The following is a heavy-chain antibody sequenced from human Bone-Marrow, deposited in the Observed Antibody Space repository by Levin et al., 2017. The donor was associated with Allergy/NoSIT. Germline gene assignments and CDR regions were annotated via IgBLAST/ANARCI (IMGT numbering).Heavy chain of an antibody. Sequence: PGGSLRLSCAASGFTFRDAWMTWVRQGPGMGLEWVGRIKSINSKTDGGTTDYAASVKGRFTISRDDSKNTLYLQMNRLKTEDTAVYFCTTAPDEVVAQYYGLDVWGQGTTVTVSS. J-gene: IGHJ6*02. CDR1: GFTFRDAW. CDR3: TTAPDEVVAQYYGLDV. V-gene: IGHV3-15*01. D-gene: IGHD2-21*01. CDR2: IKSINSKTDGGTT.